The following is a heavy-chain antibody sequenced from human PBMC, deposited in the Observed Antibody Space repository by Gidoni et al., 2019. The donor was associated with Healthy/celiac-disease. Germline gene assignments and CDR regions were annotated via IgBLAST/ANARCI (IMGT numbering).Heavy chain of an antibody. J-gene: IGHJ3*02. CDR2: IYSGGST. CDR1: GFTVSSNY. Sequence: EVQLVESGGGLIQPGGSLRLSCAASGFTVSSNYMSWVRQAPGKGLEWVSVIYSGGSTYYADSVKGRFTISRDNSKNTLYLQMNSLRAEDTAVYYCARAAPDHGDAFDIWGQGTMVTVSS. CDR3: ARAAPDHGDAFDI. V-gene: IGHV3-53*01.